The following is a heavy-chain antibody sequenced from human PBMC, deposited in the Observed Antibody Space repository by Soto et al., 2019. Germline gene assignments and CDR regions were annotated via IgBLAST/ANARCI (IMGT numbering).Heavy chain of an antibody. D-gene: IGHD6-6*01. Sequence: GGSLRLSCAASGFTFSSYWMSWVRQAPGKGLEWVANIKQDGSEKYYVDSVKGRFTISRDNAKNSLYLQMNSLRAEDTAVYYCARDPLEYSSSSWVDYWGQGTLVTVSS. V-gene: IGHV3-7*05. CDR1: GFTFSSYW. CDR2: IKQDGSEK. CDR3: ARDPLEYSSSSWVDY. J-gene: IGHJ4*02.